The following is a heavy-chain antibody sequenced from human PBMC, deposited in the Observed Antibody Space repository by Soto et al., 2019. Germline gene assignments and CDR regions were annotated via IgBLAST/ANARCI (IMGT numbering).Heavy chain of an antibody. CDR2: IYYSGST. D-gene: IGHD1-26*01. V-gene: IGHV4-59*01. CDR1: GGSISSYY. J-gene: IGHJ6*02. CDR3: ARSWWEGAKGYGMDV. Sequence: PSETLSLTCTVSGGSISSYYWSWIRQPPGKGLEWIGYIYYSGSTNYNPSLKSRVTISVDTSKNQFSLKLSSVTAADTAVYYCARSWWEGAKGYGMDVWGQGTTVTVSS.